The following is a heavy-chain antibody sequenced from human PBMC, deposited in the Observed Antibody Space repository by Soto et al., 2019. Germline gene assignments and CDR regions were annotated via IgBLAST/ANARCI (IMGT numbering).Heavy chain of an antibody. J-gene: IGHJ5*02. CDR1: WDSSASIAAC. Sequence: LQLICVTSGVAWDSSASIAACWNFIKKSPSRGLEWLGRTYFRSKWYNDYAVSVKSRIIINPDTSNNQFSLQLNSVTPEDTAVYFFAKGDNRGPKSGYAFDPWGQRIMGTVPS. D-gene: IGHD5-12*01. CDR3: AKGDNRGPKSGYAFDP. V-gene: IGHV6-1*01. CDR2: TYFRSKWYN.